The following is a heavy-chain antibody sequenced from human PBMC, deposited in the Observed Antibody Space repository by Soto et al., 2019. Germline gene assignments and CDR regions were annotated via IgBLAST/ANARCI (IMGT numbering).Heavy chain of an antibody. D-gene: IGHD2-8*02. CDR2: INPTGGST. Sequence: QVQLVQSGAEVKKPGASVKVSCKASGYTFINYYIHWVRQAPGHGLEWMAIINPTGGSTNYAQKFQGRLTLTMDTSTVYMELSSLTSEDTAMYYCARHLEAGDVWGQGTLVTVSS. J-gene: IGHJ4*02. V-gene: IGHV1-46*01. CDR1: GYTFINYY. CDR3: ARHLEAGDV.